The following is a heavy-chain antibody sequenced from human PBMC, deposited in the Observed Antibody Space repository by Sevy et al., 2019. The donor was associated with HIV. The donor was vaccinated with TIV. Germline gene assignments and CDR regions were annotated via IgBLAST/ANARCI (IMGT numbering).Heavy chain of an antibody. CDR1: GFTFSSYA. Sequence: GGSLRLSCAASGFTFSSYAMHWVRQAPGKGLEWVAVISYDGSNKYYADSVKGRFTISRDNSKNTLYLQMNSLRAEDTAVYCCAAGYSSGWYAKDYYGMDVWGQGTTVTVSS. D-gene: IGHD6-19*01. V-gene: IGHV3-30-3*01. J-gene: IGHJ6*02. CDR2: ISYDGSNK. CDR3: AAGYSSGWYAKDYYGMDV.